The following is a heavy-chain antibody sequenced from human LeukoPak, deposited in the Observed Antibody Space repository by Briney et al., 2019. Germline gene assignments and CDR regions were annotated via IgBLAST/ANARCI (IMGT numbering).Heavy chain of an antibody. Sequence: GASVKVSCKVSGYTLTELSMHWVRQAPGKGLEWMGGFYPGDGETIYAQKFQGRVTMTEDTSTDTAYMELSSLRSEDTAVYYCATSILWFGELSTTTDYWGQGTLVTVSS. CDR1: GYTLTELS. CDR2: FYPGDGET. V-gene: IGHV1-24*01. CDR3: ATSILWFGELSTTTDY. J-gene: IGHJ4*02. D-gene: IGHD3-10*01.